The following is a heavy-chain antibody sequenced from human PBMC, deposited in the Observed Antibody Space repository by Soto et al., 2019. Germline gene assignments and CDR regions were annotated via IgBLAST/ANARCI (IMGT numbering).Heavy chain of an antibody. V-gene: IGHV1-8*02. D-gene: IGHD7-27*01. Sequence: ASVKVSCKASGYTFTSYDINWVRQAAGQGPEWMGSVTPRNGDTAFAQKYQGRVTVTSNTSMSTVYMELSSLRSDDTAVYYCARAWGLRVDYWGQGTLVTVSS. CDR3: ARAWGLRVDY. CDR1: GYTFTSYD. J-gene: IGHJ4*02. CDR2: VTPRNGDT.